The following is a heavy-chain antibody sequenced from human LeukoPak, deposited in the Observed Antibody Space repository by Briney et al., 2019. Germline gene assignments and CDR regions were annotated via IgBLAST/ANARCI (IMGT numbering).Heavy chain of an antibody. CDR1: GGSISSYY. CDR2: IYYSGSS. Sequence: SETLSLTCTVSGGSISSYYWSWIRQPPGKGLEWIGYIYYSGSSNYNPSLKSRVTISVDTSKDQFSLKLSSVTAADTAVYYCALRQPDAFDIWGQGTMVTVSS. D-gene: IGHD6-13*01. V-gene: IGHV4-59*01. J-gene: IGHJ3*02. CDR3: ALRQPDAFDI.